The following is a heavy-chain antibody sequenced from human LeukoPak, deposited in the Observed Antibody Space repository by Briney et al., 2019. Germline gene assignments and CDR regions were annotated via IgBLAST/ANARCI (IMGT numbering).Heavy chain of an antibody. J-gene: IGHJ4*02. Sequence: GESLKISCKGSGYSFTSYWIGWVRQMPGKGLEWMGIIYPGDSDTRYSPPFQGQVTISADKSISTAYLQWSSLKASDTAMYYCASGPLIAAAGSYFDYWGQGTLVTVSS. CDR3: ASGPLIAAAGSYFDY. CDR1: GYSFTSYW. CDR2: IYPGDSDT. D-gene: IGHD6-13*01. V-gene: IGHV5-51*01.